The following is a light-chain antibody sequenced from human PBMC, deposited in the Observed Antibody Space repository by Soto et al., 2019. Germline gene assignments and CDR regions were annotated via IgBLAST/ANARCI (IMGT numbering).Light chain of an antibody. CDR2: DAS. V-gene: IGKV3-20*01. CDR3: QQYGSSLLT. Sequence: DTVLTQSPGTLSLSPGERATLSCRASQSVGTYLAWYQQKPGQAPRLLIYDASNRATGIAPRFRGSGSGTDFTLTISRLEPEDFAVYYCQQYGSSLLTFGGGTKVDIK. J-gene: IGKJ4*01. CDR1: QSVGTY.